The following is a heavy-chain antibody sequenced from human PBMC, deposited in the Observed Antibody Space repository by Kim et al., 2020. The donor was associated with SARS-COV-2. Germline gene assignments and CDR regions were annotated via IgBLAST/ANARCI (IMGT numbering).Heavy chain of an antibody. CDR1: GFTFSSYA. V-gene: IGHV3-23*01. D-gene: IGHD3-22*01. CDR2: ISGSGGST. J-gene: IGHJ5*02. CDR3: ARHSYYYDSIVWFDP. Sequence: GGSLRLSCAASGFTFSSYAMSWVRQAPGKGLEWVSAISGSGGSTYYADSVKGRFTISRDNSKNTLYLQMNSLRAEDTAVYYCARHSYYYDSIVWFDPWGQGTLVTVSS.